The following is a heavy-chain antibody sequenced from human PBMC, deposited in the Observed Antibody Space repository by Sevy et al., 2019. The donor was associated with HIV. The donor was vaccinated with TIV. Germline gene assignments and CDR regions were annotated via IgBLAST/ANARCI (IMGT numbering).Heavy chain of an antibody. Sequence: GGSLRLSCAASGFTFSSYAMSWVRQAPGKGLEWVSAISGSGGSTYYADSVKGRFTISRDNSKNTLYLQMNSLRAEDTAVYYCAGSPISVAGTPSSGRFDPWGQGTLVTVSS. CDR2: ISGSGGST. CDR1: GFTFSSYA. J-gene: IGHJ5*02. CDR3: AGSPISVAGTPSSGRFDP. D-gene: IGHD6-19*01. V-gene: IGHV3-23*01.